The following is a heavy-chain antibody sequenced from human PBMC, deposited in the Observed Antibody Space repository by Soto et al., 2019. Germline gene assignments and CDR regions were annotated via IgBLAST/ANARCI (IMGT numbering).Heavy chain of an antibody. CDR2: IYYTGNT. V-gene: IGHV4-59*01. D-gene: IGHD2-2*03. CDR3: AAGLDRNKVAY. J-gene: IGHJ4*02. CDR1: GGSISPSY. Sequence: QVRLQESGPGLVKPSETLSLTCTVSGGSISPSYWNWVRQPPGKRPEWIGCIYYTGNTHYNPSLKSHVTTTRGTSKNPFSMDLTSVTAADTAVYFCAAGLDRNKVAYWGQGTLVTVSS.